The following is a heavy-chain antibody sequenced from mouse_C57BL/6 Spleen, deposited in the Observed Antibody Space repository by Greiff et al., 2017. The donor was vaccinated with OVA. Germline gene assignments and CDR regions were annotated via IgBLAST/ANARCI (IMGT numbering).Heavy chain of an antibody. CDR1: GYSFTGYY. V-gene: IGHV1-42*01. J-gene: IGHJ4*01. CDR2: INPSTGGT. Sequence: EVQVVESGPELVKPGASVKISCKASGYSFTGYYMNWVKQSPEKSLEWIGEINPSTGGTTYNQKFKAKATLTVDKSSSTAYMQLKSLTSEDSAVYYCARKGYYAMDYWGQGTSVTVSS. CDR3: ARKGYYAMDY.